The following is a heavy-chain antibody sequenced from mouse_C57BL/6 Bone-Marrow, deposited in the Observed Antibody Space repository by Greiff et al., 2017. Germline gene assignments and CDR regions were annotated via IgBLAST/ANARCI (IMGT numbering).Heavy chain of an antibody. CDR2: INPSSGYT. Sequence: QVQLQQSGAELAKPGASVKLSCKASGYTFTSYWMHWVKQRPGQGLEWIGYINPSSGYTKYNQKFKDKATLTADKSSSTAYMQLSSLTYADSAVYYCASYYDYDGGLFAYWGQGTLVTVSA. J-gene: IGHJ3*01. CDR1: GYTFTSYW. V-gene: IGHV1-7*01. D-gene: IGHD2-4*01. CDR3: ASYYDYDGGLFAY.